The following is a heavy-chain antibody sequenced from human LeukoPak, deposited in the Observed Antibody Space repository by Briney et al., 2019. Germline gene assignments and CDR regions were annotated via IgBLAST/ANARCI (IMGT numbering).Heavy chain of an antibody. D-gene: IGHD2-2*01. CDR2: INADGSAT. J-gene: IGHJ5*02. Sequence: GGSLRLSCAASGFTFSSHWMHWVRQAPEEGLVGVSHINADGSATYYAASVKGRFTISRDNARNTLYLQMHSLTAEDTGVYYCVRGALRDCSYTSCTRGNWFDPWGQGTLVTVSS. V-gene: IGHV3-74*01. CDR1: GFTFSSHW. CDR3: VRGALRDCSYTSCTRGNWFDP.